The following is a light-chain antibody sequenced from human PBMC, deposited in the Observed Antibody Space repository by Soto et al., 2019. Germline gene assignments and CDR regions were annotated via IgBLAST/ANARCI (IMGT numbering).Light chain of an antibody. Sequence: QSALTQPASVSGSPGQSITISCTGTSSDVGGYNSVSWYQQHPGKAPKLILYDVTDRPSGVSYRFSGSKSGNTASPTISGLQAADEADYFCSSFTSSMTNVFGSGTKVTVL. V-gene: IGLV2-14*01. J-gene: IGLJ1*01. CDR2: DVT. CDR1: SSDVGGYNS. CDR3: SSFTSSMTNV.